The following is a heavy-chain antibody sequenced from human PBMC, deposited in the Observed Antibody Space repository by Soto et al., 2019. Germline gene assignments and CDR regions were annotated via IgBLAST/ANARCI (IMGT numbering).Heavy chain of an antibody. CDR3: STDGLNYGSFDY. J-gene: IGHJ4*02. D-gene: IGHD1-7*01. V-gene: IGHV3-15*01. CDR2: IKNKRSDEAT. Sequence: GGSLRLSCAACGFTFSDAWVTWLRQNPGRGLEWVGRIKNKRSDEATDYAAAVKGRFIISRDDSKNTLYLQMHSLTTEDTAFYYCSTDGLNYGSFDYWGQGTLVTVSS. CDR1: GFTFSDAW.